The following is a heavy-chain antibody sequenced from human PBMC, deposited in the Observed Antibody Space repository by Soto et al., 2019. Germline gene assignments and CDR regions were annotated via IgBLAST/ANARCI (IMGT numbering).Heavy chain of an antibody. D-gene: IGHD5-18*01. J-gene: IGHJ4*02. CDR3: ANGSTAMTYFDY. CDR2: ISYDGSNK. V-gene: IGHV3-30*18. CDR1: GFTFSSYG. Sequence: QVQLVESGGGVVQPGRSLRLSCAASGFTFSSYGMHWVRQAPGKGLEWVAVISYDGSNKYYADSVKGRFTISRDNSKNTLYLQMTSLRAEDTAVYYCANGSTAMTYFDYWGQGTLVTVSS.